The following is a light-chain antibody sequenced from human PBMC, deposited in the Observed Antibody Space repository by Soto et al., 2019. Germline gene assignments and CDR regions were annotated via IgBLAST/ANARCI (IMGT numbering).Light chain of an antibody. Sequence: DILMTQSPDSLAVSMGERATSNCKSSQSVLYSSDNKNYLSWYQQRPGQPPKLLFYWASTRESGVPDRFSGSGSGTHFTLTITSLQAEDVAVYYCQQYYSSPPTFGQGTKVDIK. CDR3: QQYYSSPPT. CDR2: WAS. CDR1: QSVLYSSDNKNY. V-gene: IGKV4-1*01. J-gene: IGKJ1*01.